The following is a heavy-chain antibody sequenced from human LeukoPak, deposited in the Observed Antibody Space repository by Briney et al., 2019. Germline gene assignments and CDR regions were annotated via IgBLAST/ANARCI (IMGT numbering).Heavy chain of an antibody. CDR3: ARGGGRITMVRGVITYWYLDL. J-gene: IGHJ2*01. CDR2: IYYSGST. Sequence: SETLSLTCTVSGGXISSSSYYWGWIRQPPGKGLEWIGSIYYSGSTYYNPSLKSRVTISVDTSKNQFSLKLSSVTAADTAVYYCARGGGRITMVRGVITYWYLDLWGRGTLVTVSS. D-gene: IGHD3-10*01. CDR1: GGXISSSSYY. V-gene: IGHV4-39*01.